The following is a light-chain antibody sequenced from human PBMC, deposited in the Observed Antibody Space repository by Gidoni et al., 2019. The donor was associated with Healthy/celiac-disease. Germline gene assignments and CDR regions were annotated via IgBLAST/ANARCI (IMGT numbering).Light chain of an antibody. CDR1: QSISSY. J-gene: IGKJ1*01. Sequence: DIQMTQSPSSLSASVGDRVTITCRASQSISSYLTWYQQKPGKAPKLLIYAASSLQSGVPSRFSGSGSGTDSTLTISSLQPEDFATYYCQQSYSTPQTFGQGTKVEIK. V-gene: IGKV1-39*01. CDR3: QQSYSTPQT. CDR2: AAS.